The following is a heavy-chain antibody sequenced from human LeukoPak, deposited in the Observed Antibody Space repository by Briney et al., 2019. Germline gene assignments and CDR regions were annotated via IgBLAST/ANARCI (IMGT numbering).Heavy chain of an antibody. Sequence: GGSLRLSCAASGFTFSSYAMHWVRQAPGKGLEYVSAISSNGGSTYYANSVEGRFTISRDNSKNTLYLQMGSLRAEDMAVYYCARGHPSWWELITIWGQGTLVTVSS. CDR2: ISSNGGST. CDR1: GFTFSSYA. J-gene: IGHJ4*02. CDR3: ARGHPSWWELITI. D-gene: IGHD1-26*01. V-gene: IGHV3-64*01.